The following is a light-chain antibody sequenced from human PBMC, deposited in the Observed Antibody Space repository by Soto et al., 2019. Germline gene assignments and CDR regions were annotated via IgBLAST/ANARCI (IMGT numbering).Light chain of an antibody. Sequence: PGERATLSCRPSQSVSSTYLDWYQQKPGQPPRLLIYAASSRATGIPDRFSGGASATDFTLTISRLEPEDFAVYYCRHSINSQWTFGQGTKVEIK. J-gene: IGKJ1*01. CDR2: AAS. CDR1: QSVSSTY. V-gene: IGKV3-20*01. CDR3: RHSINSQWT.